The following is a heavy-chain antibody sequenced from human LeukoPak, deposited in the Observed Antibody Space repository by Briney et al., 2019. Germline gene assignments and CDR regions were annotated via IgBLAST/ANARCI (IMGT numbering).Heavy chain of an antibody. CDR3: ARVRSGPRWLSGSSEGNYFDY. CDR1: EYTFTGYY. Sequence: ASVKVSCKASEYTFTGYYMHWVRQAPGQGLEWMGWINPNSGGTNYAQKFQGWVTMTRDTSISTAYMELSRLRSDDTAVYYCARVRSGPRWLSGSSEGNYFDYWGQGTLVTVSS. D-gene: IGHD1-26*01. J-gene: IGHJ4*02. V-gene: IGHV1-2*04. CDR2: INPNSGGT.